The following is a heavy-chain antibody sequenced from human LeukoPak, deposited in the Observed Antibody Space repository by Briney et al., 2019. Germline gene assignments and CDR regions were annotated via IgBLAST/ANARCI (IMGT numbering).Heavy chain of an antibody. D-gene: IGHD3-10*01. CDR2: IYYSGST. V-gene: IGHV4-39*07. CDR3: ARDGSGSYYSRSDTWAFDI. CDR1: GGSISSSSYY. Sequence: PSETLSLTCTVSGGSISSSSYYWGWIRQPPGKGLEWIGSIYYSGSTYYNPSLKSRVTISVDTSKNQFSLKLSSVTAADTAVYYCARDGSGSYYSRSDTWAFDIWGQGTMVTVSS. J-gene: IGHJ3*02.